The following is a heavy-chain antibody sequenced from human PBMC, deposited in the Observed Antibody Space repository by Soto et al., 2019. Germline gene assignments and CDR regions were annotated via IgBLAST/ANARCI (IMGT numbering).Heavy chain of an antibody. J-gene: IGHJ3*01. CDR3: AHAYGGTSWPNDAFDD. Sequence: QITLKESGPTLVKPTQTLTLTCTFSGFSLSADGVGVGWIRQPPGKALEWLALIYWDYDKRYRPSLKSRLTITKDTSKNQVVLTMTNMDPVDTATYYCAHAYGGTSWPNDAFDDWGQGTVVTVSS. CDR2: IYWDYDK. V-gene: IGHV2-5*02. CDR1: GFSLSADGVG. D-gene: IGHD2-2*01.